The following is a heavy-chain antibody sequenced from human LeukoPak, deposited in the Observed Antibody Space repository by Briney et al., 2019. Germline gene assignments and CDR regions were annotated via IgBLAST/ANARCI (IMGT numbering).Heavy chain of an antibody. D-gene: IGHD6-19*01. V-gene: IGHV3-23*01. Sequence: GGSLRLSCAASGFTFSSYAMSWVRQAPGKGLEWVSAISGSGGSTYYADSVKGRFTISRDNAKNSLYLQMNSLRAEDTAMYYCARRPYSTGWYVDYWGQGTLVTVSS. CDR1: GFTFSSYA. J-gene: IGHJ4*02. CDR3: ARRPYSTGWYVDY. CDR2: ISGSGGST.